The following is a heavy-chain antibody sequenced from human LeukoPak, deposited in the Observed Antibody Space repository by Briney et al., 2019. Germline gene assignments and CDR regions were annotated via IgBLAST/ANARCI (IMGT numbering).Heavy chain of an antibody. D-gene: IGHD2-15*01. Sequence: GGSLRLSCAASGFTFNNYNMSWVRQAPGKGLEWVANIKQDGSEKYYVDSVKGRFTISRDNAKNSLYLQMNSLRAEDTAVYYCATDIVVVVAATPSDYWAREPWSPSPQ. CDR2: IKQDGSEK. V-gene: IGHV3-7*01. CDR3: ATDIVVVVAATPSDY. CDR1: GFTFNNYN. J-gene: IGHJ4*02.